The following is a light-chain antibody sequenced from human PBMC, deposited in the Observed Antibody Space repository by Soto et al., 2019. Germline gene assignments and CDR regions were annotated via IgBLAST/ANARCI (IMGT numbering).Light chain of an antibody. Sequence: EIVLTQSPATLFVSPGDRAILSCRAGQGVTTNFAWYQQKSGQSPRLLIYDVSHRATGVPARFSGTGSETDFTLTISGLQSEDSAVYFCQQYNNWPFSFGQGTRLGI. CDR3: QQYNNWPFS. V-gene: IGKV3-15*01. CDR1: QGVTTN. CDR2: DVS. J-gene: IGKJ5*01.